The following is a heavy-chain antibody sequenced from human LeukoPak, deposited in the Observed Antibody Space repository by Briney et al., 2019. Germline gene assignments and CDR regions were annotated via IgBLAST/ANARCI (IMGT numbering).Heavy chain of an antibody. V-gene: IGHV3-53*01. CDR3: AKDPDLHGHDY. Sequence: GGSLRLSCAASGFTVSSNYMSWVRQAPGKGLEWVSVIYSGGSTYYADSVKGRFTISRDNSKNTLYLQMNSLRAEDTAVYYCAKDPDLHGHDYWGQGTLVTVSS. J-gene: IGHJ4*02. CDR1: GFTVSSNY. CDR2: IYSGGST. D-gene: IGHD3-3*01.